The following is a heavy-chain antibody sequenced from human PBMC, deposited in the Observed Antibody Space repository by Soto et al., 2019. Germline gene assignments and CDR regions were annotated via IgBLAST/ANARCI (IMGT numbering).Heavy chain of an antibody. CDR3: ARSQYSSGWSSNYSGMAV. D-gene: IGHD6-19*01. Sequence: SETLSLTCTVSGGSISSYYWSWIRQPPGKGLEWIGYIYYSGSTNYNPSLKSRVTISVDTSKNQFSLKLSSVTAADTAVYYCARSQYSSGWSSNYSGMAVWAKGTTVTVSS. J-gene: IGHJ6*04. CDR1: GGSISSYY. V-gene: IGHV4-59*01. CDR2: IYYSGST.